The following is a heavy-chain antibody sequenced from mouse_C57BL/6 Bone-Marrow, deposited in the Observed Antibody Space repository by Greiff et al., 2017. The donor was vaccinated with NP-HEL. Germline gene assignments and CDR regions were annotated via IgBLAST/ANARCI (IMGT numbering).Heavy chain of an antibody. D-gene: IGHD2-5*01. CDR1: GYTFTDYY. CDR3: ARSGGYSNDC. V-gene: IGHV1-26*01. CDR2: INPNNGGT. J-gene: IGHJ2*01. Sequence: EVQLQQSGPELVKPGASVKISCKASGYTFTDYYMNWVKQSHGKSLEWIGDINPNNGGTSYNQKFKGKATLTVDKSSSTAYMELRSLTSEDSAVYYCARSGGYSNDCWGQGTTLTVSS.